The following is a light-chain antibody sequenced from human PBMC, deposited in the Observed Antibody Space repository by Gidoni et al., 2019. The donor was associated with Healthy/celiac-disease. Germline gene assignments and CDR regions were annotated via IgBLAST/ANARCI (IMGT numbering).Light chain of an antibody. J-gene: IGKJ2*04. V-gene: IGKV1-39*01. Sequence: DIQMTQSPSSLSASVGDRVTITCRASQSISSYLNWYQQKPGKAHKLLIYAASSLQSGVPSRFSGSGSGTDFTLTISSLQPEDFATYYCKQSYSTPCSFGQGTKLEIK. CDR1: QSISSY. CDR3: KQSYSTPCS. CDR2: AAS.